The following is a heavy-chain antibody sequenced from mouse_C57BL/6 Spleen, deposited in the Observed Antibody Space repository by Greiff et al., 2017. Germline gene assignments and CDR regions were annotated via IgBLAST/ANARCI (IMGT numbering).Heavy chain of an antibody. Sequence: QVQLQQPGAELVKPGASVKLSCKASGYTFTSYWMQWVKQRPGQGLEWIGEIDPSDSYTNYNQKFKGKATLTVDTSSSTAYMQLSSLTSEDSAVYYCAREQLRLRDYAMDYWGQGTSGTVSS. CDR2: IDPSDSYT. CDR1: GYTFTSYW. J-gene: IGHJ4*01. CDR3: AREQLRLRDYAMDY. D-gene: IGHD3-2*02. V-gene: IGHV1-50*01.